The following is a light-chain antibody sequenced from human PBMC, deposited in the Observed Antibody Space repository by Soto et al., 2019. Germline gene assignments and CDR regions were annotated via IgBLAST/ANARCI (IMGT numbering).Light chain of an antibody. CDR3: QQYSNWPPIT. V-gene: IGKV3D-15*01. Sequence: AQSPAPLSSFPGDRVTLSCRASQYINTRLAWYQHRPGQAPRLLIYQTSIRAAGIPARFSASGSGTEFTLTISSLQSEDFAVYYCQQYSNWPPITFGQGTRLEIK. CDR2: QTS. J-gene: IGKJ5*01. CDR1: QYINTR.